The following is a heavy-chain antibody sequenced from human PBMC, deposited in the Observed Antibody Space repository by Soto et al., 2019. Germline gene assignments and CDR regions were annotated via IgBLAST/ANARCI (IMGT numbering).Heavy chain of an antibody. CDR1: GGTFSGYV. D-gene: IGHD3-16*01. J-gene: IGHJ4*02. CDR2: FVPLFGTT. Sequence: QLVQSGSEVKKPGSSVKVSCQASGGTFSGYVVTWVRQAPGQGLEWMGEFVPLFGTTNYAQRLSGSITITAEESTSTAYMELRTLRSDDTAVYYCATHGLGVSSPPYFDNWGQGTLVTVSS. CDR3: ATHGLGVSSPPYFDN. V-gene: IGHV1-69*01.